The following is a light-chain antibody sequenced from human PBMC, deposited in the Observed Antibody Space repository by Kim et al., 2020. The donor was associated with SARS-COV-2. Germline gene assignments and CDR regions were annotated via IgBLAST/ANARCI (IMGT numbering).Light chain of an antibody. V-gene: IGKV6-21*01. J-gene: IGKJ1*01. CDR3: HQSSTVPQT. CDR2: YAS. Sequence: EIVLTQSPEFQSVTPKEKVTITCRASQSIGSALHWYQQKSDQSPKLLIKYASQSFSGVPSRFSGSGSGTDFTLTINGLEAEDAATYYCHQSSTVPQTFSQGAKVDIK. CDR1: QSIGSA.